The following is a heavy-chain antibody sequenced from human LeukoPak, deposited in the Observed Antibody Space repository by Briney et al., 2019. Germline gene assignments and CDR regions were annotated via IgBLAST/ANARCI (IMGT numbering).Heavy chain of an antibody. V-gene: IGHV3-7*03. D-gene: IGHD2-21*02. CDR3: AKEVDCPSDCLFFHS. Sequence: GGSLRLSCAASGFTFSSYWMSWVRQAPGKGLEWVANIKQDGSEKYYVDSVKGRFTISRDNSRNSVFLQMNSLRPEDTALYHCAKEVDCPSDCLFFHSWGQGTLVTVSS. CDR2: IKQDGSEK. CDR1: GFTFSSYW. J-gene: IGHJ4*02.